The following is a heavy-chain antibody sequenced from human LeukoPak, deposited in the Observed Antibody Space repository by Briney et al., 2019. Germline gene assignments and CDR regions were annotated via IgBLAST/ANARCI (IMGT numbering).Heavy chain of an antibody. D-gene: IGHD5-18*01. Sequence: SETLSLTCTVSGGSISSSSYYWGWIRQPPGKGLEWIGSIYYSGSTYYNPSLKSRVTISVDTSKNQFSLKLSSVTAADTAVYYCASNQIQLWLGGVDYWGQGTLVTVSS. CDR1: GGSISSSSYY. CDR3: ASNQIQLWLGGVDY. V-gene: IGHV4-39*07. J-gene: IGHJ4*02. CDR2: IYYSGST.